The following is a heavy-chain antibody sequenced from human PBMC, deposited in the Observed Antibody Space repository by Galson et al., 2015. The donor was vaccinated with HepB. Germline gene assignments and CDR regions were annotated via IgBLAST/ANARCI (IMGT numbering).Heavy chain of an antibody. V-gene: IGHV4-30-4*08. D-gene: IGHD4-23*01. J-gene: IGHJ6*03. CDR3: ARVVTRYYYYYMDV. Sequence: WVRQPPGKGLEWIGYSTYYNPSLKSRVTISVDTSKNQFSLKLSSVTAADTAVYYCARVVTRYYYYYMDVWGKGTTVTVSS. CDR2: ST.